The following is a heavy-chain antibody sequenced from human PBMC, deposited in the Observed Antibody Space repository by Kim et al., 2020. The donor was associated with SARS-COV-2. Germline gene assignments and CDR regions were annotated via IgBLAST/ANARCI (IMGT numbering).Heavy chain of an antibody. CDR1: GFTFSSYD. V-gene: IGHV3-33*01. CDR2: IWYDGSNK. D-gene: IGHD6-13*01. Sequence: GGSLRLSCTASGFTFSSYDMHWVRQAPGKGLEWVAVIWYDGSNKYYADSVKGRFTISRDNSKNTQYLQMNSLRAEDAAGFYYAGEGSSSWGGRWLYYCG. CDR3: AGEGSSSWGGRWLYY. J-gene: IGHJ4*01.